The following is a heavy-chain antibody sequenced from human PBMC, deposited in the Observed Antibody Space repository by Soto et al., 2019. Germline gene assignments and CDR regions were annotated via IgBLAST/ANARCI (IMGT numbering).Heavy chain of an antibody. Sequence: PXESLRLSCAATGFTFSVYAMTWVRQAPGKGLEWVSAVTANGGSTYFADSVKGRFTISRDNSKNTLFLQMNSLRAEDTAVYYCASLGVGDWANYYYYYGMDVWGQGTTVTVSS. J-gene: IGHJ6*02. CDR1: GFTFSVYA. D-gene: IGHD2-21*02. V-gene: IGHV3-23*01. CDR2: VTANGGST. CDR3: ASLGVGDWANYYYYYGMDV.